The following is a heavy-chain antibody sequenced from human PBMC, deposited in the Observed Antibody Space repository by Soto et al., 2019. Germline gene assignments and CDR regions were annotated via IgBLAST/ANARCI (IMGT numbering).Heavy chain of an antibody. Sequence: ASVKVSCKASGYTFTSYDINWVRQATGQGLEWMGWMNPNSGNTGYAQKFQGRVTMTRNTSISTAYMELSSLRSEDTAVYYCAIAARLINHYYYYYMDVWGKGTTVTVSS. CDR2: MNPNSGNT. CDR3: AIAARLINHYYYYYMDV. V-gene: IGHV1-8*01. D-gene: IGHD3-22*01. CDR1: GYTFTSYD. J-gene: IGHJ6*03.